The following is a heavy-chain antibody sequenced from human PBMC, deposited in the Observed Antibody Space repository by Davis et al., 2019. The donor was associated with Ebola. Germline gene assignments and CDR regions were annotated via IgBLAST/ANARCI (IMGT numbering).Heavy chain of an antibody. Sequence: SETLSLTCTVSGGSISSYYWSWIRQPPGKGLEWIGYIYYSGSTNYNPSLKSRVTISVDTSKNQFSLKLSSVTAADTAVYYCARQGRSGWYGTWGQGTLVTGSS. J-gene: IGHJ5*02. V-gene: IGHV4-59*08. CDR1: GGSISSYY. D-gene: IGHD6-19*01. CDR2: IYYSGST. CDR3: ARQGRSGWYGT.